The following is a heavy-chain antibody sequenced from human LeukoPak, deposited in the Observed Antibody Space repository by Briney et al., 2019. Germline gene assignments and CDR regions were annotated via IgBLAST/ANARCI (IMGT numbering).Heavy chain of an antibody. CDR2: IYPSISDT. V-gene: IGHV5-51*01. Sequence: GESLKISCKVSGYIFASYWIAWVRQMPGKGLERMGMIYPSISDTRYSPSFQGQVTISVDKSINTAYLQWASLKASDTAVYYCARGRDVAARRGDFDRWGQGTLVTVSS. J-gene: IGHJ4*02. CDR3: ARGRDVAARRGDFDR. D-gene: IGHD6-6*01. CDR1: GYIFASYW.